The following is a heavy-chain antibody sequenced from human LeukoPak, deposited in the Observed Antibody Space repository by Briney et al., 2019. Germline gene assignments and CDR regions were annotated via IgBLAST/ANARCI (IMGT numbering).Heavy chain of an antibody. Sequence: GGSLRLSCAASGFTFSSYWMSWVRQAPGKGLEWVANIRQDGSEKYYVDSVKGRFTISRDNAKKSLYLQMNSLRAEDTAVYYCASPEWLPDSIDIWGQGTMVTVSS. CDR2: IRQDGSEK. D-gene: IGHD3-3*01. CDR3: ASPEWLPDSIDI. J-gene: IGHJ3*02. V-gene: IGHV3-7*01. CDR1: GFTFSSYW.